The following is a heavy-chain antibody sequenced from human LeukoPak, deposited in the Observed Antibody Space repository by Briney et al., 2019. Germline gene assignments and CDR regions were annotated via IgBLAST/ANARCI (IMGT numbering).Heavy chain of an antibody. Sequence: SETLSLTCTVSGGSISSYHWSWIRQPAGKGLEWIGRIYASGSTNYNPSLKSRVTMSVDTSKNQFSLKVTSVTAADTAVYYCARDQRYFDFFDYWGQGTLVSVSS. CDR1: GGSISSYH. J-gene: IGHJ4*02. V-gene: IGHV4-4*07. CDR3: ARDQRYFDFFDY. D-gene: IGHD3-9*01. CDR2: IYASGST.